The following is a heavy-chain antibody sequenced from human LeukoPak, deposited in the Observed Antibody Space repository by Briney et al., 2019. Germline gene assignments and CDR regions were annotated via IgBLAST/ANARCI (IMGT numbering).Heavy chain of an antibody. CDR2: IWYDGSNK. CDR1: GXTFSSYG. D-gene: IGHD1-26*01. CDR3: ARDCESPYSGSYYYYYGMDV. J-gene: IGHJ6*02. V-gene: IGHV3-33*01. Sequence: GGSLRLSCAASGXTFSSYGMHWVRQAPGKGLEWVAVIWYDGSNKYYADSVKGRFTISRDNSKNTLYLQMNSLRAEDTAVYYCARDCESPYSGSYYYYYGMDVWGQGTTVTVSS.